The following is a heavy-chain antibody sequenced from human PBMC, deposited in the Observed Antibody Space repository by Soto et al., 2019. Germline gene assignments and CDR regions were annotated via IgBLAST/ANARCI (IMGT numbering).Heavy chain of an antibody. J-gene: IGHJ4*02. V-gene: IGHV2-5*02. CDR2: IYWDDDE. D-gene: IGHD4-17*01. Sequence: CGPTLVIPTRTLPLTCPFSGFSLTTSGVGVGWIRQPSGKALEWLALIYWDDDERYSPSLQSRLTITNDASRNQVGLAMTNMDPVDTATYYCAHMNTVTTFDYWGQGTMVTVSS. CDR1: GFSLTTSGVG. CDR3: AHMNTVTTFDY.